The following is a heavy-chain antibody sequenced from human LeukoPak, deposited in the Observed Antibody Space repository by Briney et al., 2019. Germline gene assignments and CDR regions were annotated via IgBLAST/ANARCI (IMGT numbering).Heavy chain of an antibody. CDR1: GFTFSSYA. D-gene: IGHD3-22*01. Sequence: GGSLRLSCAASGFTFSSYAMSWLRQAPGKGLEWVSAISGSGGSTYYADSVKGRFTISRDNSKNTLYLQMNSLRAEDTAVYYCAKNPHYYDSSGYYYLSWFDPWGQGTLVTVSS. CDR2: ISGSGGST. V-gene: IGHV3-23*01. CDR3: AKNPHYYDSSGYYYLSWFDP. J-gene: IGHJ5*02.